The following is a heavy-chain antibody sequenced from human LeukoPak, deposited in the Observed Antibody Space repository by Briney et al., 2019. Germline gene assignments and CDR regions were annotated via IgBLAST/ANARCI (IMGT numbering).Heavy chain of an antibody. Sequence: PSETLSLTCTVSGDSISSYNHYWGWILQPPGKGLEWLGSICYGGSTHDNPSLKSRVTISVDTSKNQFSLRVTSATAADTAVYYCARMMYGNGWNRYYFDYWGQGTLVTVSS. CDR2: ICYGGST. CDR1: GDSISSYNHY. V-gene: IGHV4-39*01. CDR3: ARMMYGNGWNRYYFDY. D-gene: IGHD6-19*01. J-gene: IGHJ4*02.